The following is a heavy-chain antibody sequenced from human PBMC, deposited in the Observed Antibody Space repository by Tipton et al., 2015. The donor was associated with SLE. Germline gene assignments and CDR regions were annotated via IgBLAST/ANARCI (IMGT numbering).Heavy chain of an antibody. CDR1: GGSISSGDYY. D-gene: IGHD6-13*01. CDR2: IYYSGST. CDR3: ARGSLWGAAAGSSDY. Sequence: TLSLTCTVSGGSISSGDYYWSWIRQPPGKGLEWIGYIYYSGSTYYNPSLKSRVTISVDTSKNQFSLKLSSVTAADTAVYYCARGSLWGAAAGSSDYWGQGTLVTVSS. J-gene: IGHJ4*02. V-gene: IGHV4-30-4*01.